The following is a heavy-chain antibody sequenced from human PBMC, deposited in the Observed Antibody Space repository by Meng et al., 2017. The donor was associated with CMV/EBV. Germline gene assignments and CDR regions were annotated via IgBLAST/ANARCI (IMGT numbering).Heavy chain of an antibody. D-gene: IGHD3-3*01. CDR2: IYYSGST. CDR3: ARDRVHYDFWSPSNYYYGMDV. CDR1: GGSVSSGSYY. V-gene: IGHV4-61*01. J-gene: IGHJ6*02. Sequence: SETLSLTCTVSGGSVSSGSYYWSWIRQPPGKGLEWNGYIYYSGSTNYNPSLKSRVTISVDTSKNQFSLKLSSVTAADTAVYYCARDRVHYDFWSPSNYYYGMDVWGQGTTVTVSS.